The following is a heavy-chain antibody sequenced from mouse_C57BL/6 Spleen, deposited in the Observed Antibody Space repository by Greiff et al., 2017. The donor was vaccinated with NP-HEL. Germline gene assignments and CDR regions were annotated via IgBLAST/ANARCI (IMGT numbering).Heavy chain of an antibody. Sequence: EVKLQESGPGLVKPSQSLSLTCSVTGYSITSGYYWNWIRQFPGNKLEWMGYISYDGSNNYNPSLKNRISITRDTSKNQFFLKLNSVTTEDTATYYCARVPIYYSNYEYFDVWGTGTTVTVST. D-gene: IGHD2-5*01. CDR3: ARVPIYYSNYEYFDV. CDR2: ISYDGSN. CDR1: GYSITSGYY. J-gene: IGHJ1*03. V-gene: IGHV3-6*01.